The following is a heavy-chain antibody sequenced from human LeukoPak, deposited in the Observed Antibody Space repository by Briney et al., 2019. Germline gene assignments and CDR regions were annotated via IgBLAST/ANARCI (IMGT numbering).Heavy chain of an antibody. CDR1: GFTVSSNY. CDR2: IYSGGST. CDR3: AKDNVVEFHFDY. Sequence: PGGSLRLSCAASGFTVSSNYMSWVRQAPGKGLEWVSVIYSGGSTYYADSVKGRFTISRDNSKNTLYLRMNSLRAEDTAVYYCAKDNVVEFHFDYWGQGTLVTVSS. J-gene: IGHJ4*02. D-gene: IGHD2-2*01. V-gene: IGHV3-53*05.